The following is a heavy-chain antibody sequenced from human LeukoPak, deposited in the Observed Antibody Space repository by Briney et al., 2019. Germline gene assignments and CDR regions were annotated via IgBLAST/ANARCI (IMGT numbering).Heavy chain of an antibody. CDR3: ARAKPKNMVRGLIMRRESRYYFDY. CDR1: GFNFNTYS. Sequence: PGGSLRLSCEASGFNFNTYSMAWVRQAPGKGLEWVSIISRASESIFYADSVKGRFTISRDNAKNSLYLQMNSLRAEDTAVYYCARAKPKNMVRGLIMRRESRYYFDYWGQGTLVTVSS. V-gene: IGHV3-21*04. D-gene: IGHD3-10*01. J-gene: IGHJ4*02. CDR2: ISRASESI.